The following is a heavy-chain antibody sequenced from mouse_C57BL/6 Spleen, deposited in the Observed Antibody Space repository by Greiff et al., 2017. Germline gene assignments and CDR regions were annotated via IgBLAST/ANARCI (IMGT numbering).Heavy chain of an antibody. J-gene: IGHJ2*01. CDR2: IYPGSGST. V-gene: IGHV1-55*01. D-gene: IGHD2-3*01. CDR3: ARGNDGYYFDY. Sequence: QVQLQQPGAELVKPGASVKMSCKASGYTFTSYWITWVKQRPGQGLEWIGDIYPGSGSTNYNEKFKSKATLTVDTPSSTAYMQLSSLTSEDSAVYYCARGNDGYYFDYWGQGTTLTVSS. CDR1: GYTFTSYW.